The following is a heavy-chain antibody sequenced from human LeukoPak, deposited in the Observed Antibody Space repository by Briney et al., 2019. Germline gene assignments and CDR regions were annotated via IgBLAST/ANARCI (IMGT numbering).Heavy chain of an antibody. CDR2: VNSNGGST. J-gene: IGHJ6*02. Sequence: GGSLKLSCVVSGFTFSGSAVHWVRQAPGKGLDYVSAVNSNGGSTYYADSVKGRFTISRDNSKNTLYLQMGSLRAEDMAVYYCARGNRENYYYGLDVWGQGTTVTVSS. V-gene: IGHV3-64*02. CDR1: GFTFSGSA. CDR3: ARGNRENYYYGLDV.